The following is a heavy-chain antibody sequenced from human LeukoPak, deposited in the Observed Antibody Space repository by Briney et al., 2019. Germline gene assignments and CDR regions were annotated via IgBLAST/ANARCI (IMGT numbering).Heavy chain of an antibody. V-gene: IGHV3-23*01. CDR2: ISGSGSST. CDR1: GFTFSSFA. CDR3: AKEGYSSSWYGAFDI. Sequence: GGSLRLSCSASGFTFSSFAMSWVRQAPGKGLEWVSSISGSGSSTYYADSVKGRFTISRDNSKNTLYLQMNSLRAEDTAVYYCAKEGYSSSWYGAFDIWGQGTMVTVSS. J-gene: IGHJ3*02. D-gene: IGHD6-13*01.